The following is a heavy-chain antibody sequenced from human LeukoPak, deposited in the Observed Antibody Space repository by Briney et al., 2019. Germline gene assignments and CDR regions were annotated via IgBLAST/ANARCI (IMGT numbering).Heavy chain of an antibody. CDR1: GYTFTGYY. CDR3: ARDGEGDCSSTSCYIQHSSSGAWFDP. CDR2: INPNSGGT. Sequence: ASVKVSCKASGYTFTGYYMHWVRQAPGQGLEWMGWINPNSGGTNYAQKFQGRVTMTRGTSISTAYMELSRLRSDDTAVYYCARDGEGDCSSTSCYIQHSSSGAWFDPWGQGTLVTVSS. D-gene: IGHD2-2*02. V-gene: IGHV1-2*02. J-gene: IGHJ5*02.